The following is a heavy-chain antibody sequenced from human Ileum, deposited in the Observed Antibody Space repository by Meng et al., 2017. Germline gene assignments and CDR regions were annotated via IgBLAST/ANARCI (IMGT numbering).Heavy chain of an antibody. V-gene: IGHV4-34*02. CDR2: IYYSGGT. CDR1: GGSFSGYY. D-gene: IGHD3-16*01. CDR3: ARHLGRSFDY. J-gene: IGHJ4*02. Sequence: QVQLLKWGAGLLKPSETLSLTWAVYGGSFSGYYWSWFRQPPGKGLEWIGEIYYSGGTKYNPSLKSRVTISGDTSKNQFSLKLTSVTAADTAVYYCARHLGRSFDYWGQGTLVTVSS.